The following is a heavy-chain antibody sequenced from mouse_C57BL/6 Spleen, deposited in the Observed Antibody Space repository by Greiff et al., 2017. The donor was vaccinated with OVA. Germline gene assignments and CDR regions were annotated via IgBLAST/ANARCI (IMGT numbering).Heavy chain of an antibody. Sequence: QVQLQQSGAELARPGASVKLSCKASGYTFTSYGISWVKQRTGQGLEWIGEIYPRSGNTYYNEKFKGKATLTADKSSSTAYMELRSLTSEDSAVYFCARHDGSSPYFDYWGQGTTLTVSS. J-gene: IGHJ2*01. D-gene: IGHD1-1*01. CDR2: IYPRSGNT. CDR1: GYTFTSYG. CDR3: ARHDGSSPYFDY. V-gene: IGHV1-81*01.